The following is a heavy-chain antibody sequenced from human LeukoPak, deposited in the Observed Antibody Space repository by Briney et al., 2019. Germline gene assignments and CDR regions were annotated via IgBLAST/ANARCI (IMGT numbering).Heavy chain of an antibody. Sequence: SETLSLTCTVSGGSISSSSYYWGWIRQPPGKGLEWIGSIYYSGSTYYNPSLKSRVTISVDTSKNQFSLKLSSVTAADTAVYYCARRNYDSSGYYYGYYLDYWGQGTLVTVSS. V-gene: IGHV4-39*01. D-gene: IGHD3-22*01. J-gene: IGHJ4*02. CDR1: GGSISSSSYY. CDR3: ARRNYDSSGYYYGYYLDY. CDR2: IYYSGST.